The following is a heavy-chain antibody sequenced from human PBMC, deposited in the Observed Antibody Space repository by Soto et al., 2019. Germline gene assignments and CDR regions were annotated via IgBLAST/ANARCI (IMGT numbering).Heavy chain of an antibody. Sequence: SETLSLTCAVYGGSFSGYYWSWIRQPPGKGLEWIGEINHSGSTNYNPSLKSRVTISVDTSKNQFSLKLSSVTAADTAVYYCARGVSFDPWGQGTLVTVSS. CDR3: ARGVSFDP. CDR2: INHSGST. CDR1: GGSFSGYY. V-gene: IGHV4-34*01. D-gene: IGHD3-16*01. J-gene: IGHJ5*02.